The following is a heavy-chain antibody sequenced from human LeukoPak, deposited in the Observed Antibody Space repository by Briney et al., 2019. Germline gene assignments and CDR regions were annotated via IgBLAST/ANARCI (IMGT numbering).Heavy chain of an antibody. J-gene: IGHJ4*02. D-gene: IGHD5-18*01. CDR2: INHSGST. V-gene: IGHV4-34*01. CDR1: GGSFSGYY. CDR3: ARDSAMLTYFDY. Sequence: SETLSLTCAVYGGSFSGYYWSWIRQPPGKGLEWIGEINHSGSTNYNPSLKSRVTISVDTSKNQFSLKLSSVTAADTAVYYCARDSAMLTYFDYWGQGTLVTVSS.